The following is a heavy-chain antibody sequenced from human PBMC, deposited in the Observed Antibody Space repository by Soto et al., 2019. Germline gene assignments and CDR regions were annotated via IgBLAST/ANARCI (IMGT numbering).Heavy chain of an antibody. V-gene: IGHV2-5*02. CDR3: AHRPGTGSYDF. CDR1: GFSLTTYGEG. CDR2: IYWDDNK. J-gene: IGHJ4*02. D-gene: IGHD3-10*01. Sequence: QISLKESGPTVVKPTQTLTLTCTFSGFSLTTYGEGVAWIRQPPGKALEWLARIYWDDNKRYSPSLRTRLTITKDTSKNQVVVTMTDTDPEDTGTYCCAHRPGTGSYDFWGQGILVTVSS.